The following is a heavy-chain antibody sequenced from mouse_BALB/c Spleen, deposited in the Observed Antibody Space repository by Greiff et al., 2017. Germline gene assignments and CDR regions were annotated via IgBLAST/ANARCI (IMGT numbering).Heavy chain of an antibody. J-gene: IGHJ2*01. D-gene: IGHD1-2*01. Sequence: EVQLQESGPSLVKPSQTLSLTCSVTGDSITSGYWNWIRKFPGNKLEYMGYISYSGSTYYNPSLKSRISITQDTSKNQYYLQLNSVTTEDTATYYSARCDSATPYYYFDYWGQGTTLTVSS. CDR2: ISYSGST. CDR1: GDSITSGY. V-gene: IGHV3-8*02. CDR3: ARCDSATPYYYFDY.